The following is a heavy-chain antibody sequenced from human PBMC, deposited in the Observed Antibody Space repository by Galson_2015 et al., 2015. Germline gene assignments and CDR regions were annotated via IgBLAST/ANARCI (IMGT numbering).Heavy chain of an antibody. J-gene: IGHJ3*02. D-gene: IGHD3-10*01. CDR2: INHSGST. V-gene: IGHV4-34*01. Sequence: ETLSLTCAVYGGSFSGYYWSWIRQPPGKGLEWIGEINHSGSTNYNPSLKSRVTISVDKSKNQFSLKLSSVTAADTAVYYCARDRPSGGLWFGELYHDAFDIWGQGTMVTVSS. CDR1: GGSFSGYY. CDR3: ARDRPSGGLWFGELYHDAFDI.